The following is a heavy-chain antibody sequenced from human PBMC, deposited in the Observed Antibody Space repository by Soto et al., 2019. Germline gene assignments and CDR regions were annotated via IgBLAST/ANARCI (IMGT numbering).Heavy chain of an antibody. D-gene: IGHD3-10*01. CDR1: RFPFRSYN. CDR2: ISVDGGTK. CDR3: AREGRFGSYIDY. V-gene: IGHV3-30-3*01. Sequence: GGSLRLSCAASRFPFRSYNMYWVRQAPGKGLEWVALISVDGGTKNYADSVKGRFTVSRDNSENNLSLQMNSLRPEDTAVYFCAREGRFGSYIDYRGKGTLVTVSS. J-gene: IGHJ4*02.